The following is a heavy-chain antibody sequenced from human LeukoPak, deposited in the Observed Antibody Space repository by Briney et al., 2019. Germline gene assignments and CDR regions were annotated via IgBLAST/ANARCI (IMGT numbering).Heavy chain of an antibody. CDR2: IYYSGST. J-gene: IGHJ5*02. CDR1: GVSITSSSYY. D-gene: IGHD3-3*01. Sequence: PSETLSLTCTVSGVSITSSSYYWAWIRQSPGKGLEWIGSIYYSGSTYFNPSLKSRVTMSVDTSENQFSLKLTSVTAADTALYNCARTGRFGVASWFNPWGQGTLITVSS. CDR3: ARTGRFGVASWFNP. V-gene: IGHV4-39*01.